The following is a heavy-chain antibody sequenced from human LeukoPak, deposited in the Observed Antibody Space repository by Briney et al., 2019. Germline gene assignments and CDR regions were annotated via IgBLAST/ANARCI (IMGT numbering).Heavy chain of an antibody. D-gene: IGHD1-14*01. V-gene: IGHV3-48*03. CDR2: IGNTGRTI. J-gene: IGHJ4*02. CDR3: ERGDRYFFDF. CDR1: GLTFSSYE. Sequence: GGSLRLSCAASGLTFSSYEMNWVRQAPGRGLEWVSYIGNTGRTIYYADSVQGRFTISRDNAKNSLYLQMNSLRAEDTAIYYCERGDRYFFDFWGQGTLVTVSS.